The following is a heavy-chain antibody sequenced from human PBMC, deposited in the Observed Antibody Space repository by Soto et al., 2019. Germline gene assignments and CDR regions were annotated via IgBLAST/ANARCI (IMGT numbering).Heavy chain of an antibody. D-gene: IGHD2-8*01. CDR2: IYSGGST. V-gene: IGHV3-66*01. CDR3: ARGMSAASV. Sequence: EVQLVESGGGLVQPGGSLRLSCAASGFTVSSNYMSWVRQAPGKGLEWVSVIYSGGSTYYADSVKGRFTISRDNSKKTLYLQINSLSDEDTAVYYCARGMSAASVWGQGPLVTVSS. J-gene: IGHJ4*02. CDR1: GFTVSSNY.